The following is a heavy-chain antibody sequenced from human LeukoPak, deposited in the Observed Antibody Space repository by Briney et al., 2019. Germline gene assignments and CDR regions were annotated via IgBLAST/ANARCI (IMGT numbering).Heavy chain of an antibody. CDR3: ARGDSSWYFDY. Sequence: SETLFLTCSVHGGSLRGYYWSSIRQPPGKGLEWNGEINQSGSTNYKPPLQSRDNISVDTSKNEFSLKLSSVTAADTAVYYCARGDSSWYFDYWGQGTLVTVSS. D-gene: IGHD6-13*01. V-gene: IGHV4-34*01. CDR1: GGSLRGYY. CDR2: INQSGST. J-gene: IGHJ4*02.